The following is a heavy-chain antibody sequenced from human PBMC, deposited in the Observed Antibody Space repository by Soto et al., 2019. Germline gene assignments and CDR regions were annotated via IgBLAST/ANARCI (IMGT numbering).Heavy chain of an antibody. CDR1: GFSFTGYY. J-gene: IGHJ5*02. V-gene: IGHV1-2*02. CDR3: AKDLTRQLAYWLDP. D-gene: IGHD6-6*01. Sequence: ASVKVSCKASGFSFTGYYIHWLRQAPGQGLEWMGWINAHSGGTEYAQKFQGRVTLTRDTSISTAYMTLSSLRSDDTAIYYCAKDLTRQLAYWLDPWGQGTPVTLSS. CDR2: INAHSGGT.